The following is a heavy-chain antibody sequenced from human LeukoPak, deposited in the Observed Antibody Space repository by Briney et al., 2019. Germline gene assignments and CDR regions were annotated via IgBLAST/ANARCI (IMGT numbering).Heavy chain of an antibody. CDR3: ARVYGDYRGAFDY. V-gene: IGHV3-23*01. CDR2: ISGSGGTT. CDR1: GFTFSSYA. Sequence: GGSLRLSCAASGFTFSSYAMSWGRQAPGKGLEWVSVISGSGGTTFYADSVKGRFTISRDNAKNSLYLQMNSLRAEDTAVYYCARVYGDYRGAFDYWGQGTLVTVSS. D-gene: IGHD4-17*01. J-gene: IGHJ4*02.